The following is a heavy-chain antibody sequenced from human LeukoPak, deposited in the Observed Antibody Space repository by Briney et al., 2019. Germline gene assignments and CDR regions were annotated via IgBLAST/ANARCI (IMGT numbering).Heavy chain of an antibody. CDR1: GFTFSSSV. J-gene: IGHJ4*02. V-gene: IGHV3-23*01. CDR3: DGADF. CDR2: ISDSGGGT. Sequence: GGSLRLSCAASGFTFSSSVMSWVRQAPGKGLEWVSTISDSGGGTYYADSVKGRFTISRDNSKNTLYLQMNSLRADDTAVYYCDGADFWGQGTLVTVSS.